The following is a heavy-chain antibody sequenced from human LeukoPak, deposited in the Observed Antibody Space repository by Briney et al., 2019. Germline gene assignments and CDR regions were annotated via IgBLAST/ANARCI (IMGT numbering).Heavy chain of an antibody. Sequence: ASVKVSCKASGYTFTCYYMHWVRQAPGQGLEWMSWINPYSGGTNCAQKFQGRVTMTRDTSISTAYMELSRLSSDDTAVYYCAIFWPIDGYSKKQPFDYWGQGTLVTVSS. CDR3: AIFWPIDGYSKKQPFDY. D-gene: IGHD5-24*01. CDR1: GYTFTCYY. J-gene: IGHJ4*02. V-gene: IGHV1-2*02. CDR2: INPYSGGT.